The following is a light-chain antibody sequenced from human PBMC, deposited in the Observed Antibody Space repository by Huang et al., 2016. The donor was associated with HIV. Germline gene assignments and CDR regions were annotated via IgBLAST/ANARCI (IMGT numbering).Light chain of an antibody. CDR2: SGS. CDR1: QSLLHRNGYNY. J-gene: IGKJ1*01. V-gene: IGKV2-28*01. Sequence: DIVMTQSPLSLPVTPGEPAYISCRSSQSLLHRNGYNYLDWYLQKPGRSPQLLIHSGSNRASGVPDRFSGSGTGKDFTLKISRVEAEDVGVYYCMQALQTPPTFGQGTKVEIK. CDR3: MQALQTPPT.